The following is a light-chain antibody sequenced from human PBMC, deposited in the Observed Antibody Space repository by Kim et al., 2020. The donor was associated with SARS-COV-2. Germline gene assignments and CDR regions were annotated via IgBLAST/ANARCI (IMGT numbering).Light chain of an antibody. CDR2: KDS. CDR1: ALPKEY. CDR3: QSADSSGTYV. J-gene: IGLJ1*01. V-gene: IGLV3-25*03. Sequence: VSPGQTARITCSGDALPKEYAYWYQQKPGQAPVLVIYKDSERPSGIPERFSGSSSGTTVTLTISGVQAEDEADYYCQSADSSGTYVFGTGTKVTVL.